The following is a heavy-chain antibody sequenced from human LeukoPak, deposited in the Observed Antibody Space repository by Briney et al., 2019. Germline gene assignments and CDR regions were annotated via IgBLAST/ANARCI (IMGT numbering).Heavy chain of an antibody. CDR2: INHSGST. CDR3: AREAATMYMDY. CDR1: GGSFSGYY. D-gene: IGHD5-12*01. V-gene: IGHV4-34*01. J-gene: IGHJ4*02. Sequence: SETLSLTCAVYGGSFSGYYWSWIRQPPGKGLEWIGEINHSGSTNYNPSLKSRVTISVDTSKNQFSLKLSSVTAADTAVYYCAREAATMYMDYWGQGTLVTASS.